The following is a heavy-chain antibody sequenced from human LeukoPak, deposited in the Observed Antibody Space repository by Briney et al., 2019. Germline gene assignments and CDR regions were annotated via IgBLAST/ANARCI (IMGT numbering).Heavy chain of an antibody. J-gene: IGHJ4*02. CDR1: GGSISSYY. CDR3: ASERVRDSSGWYY. D-gene: IGHD6-19*01. V-gene: IGHV4-59*01. Sequence: SETLSLTCTISGGSISSYYWSWIRQPPGKGLEWIGYIYYSGSTNYNPSLKSRVTISVDTSKNQFSLKLSSVTAADTAVYYCASERVRDSSGWYYWGQGTLVTVSS. CDR2: IYYSGST.